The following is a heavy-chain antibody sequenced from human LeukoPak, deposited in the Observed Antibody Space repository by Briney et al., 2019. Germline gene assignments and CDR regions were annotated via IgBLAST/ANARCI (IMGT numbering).Heavy chain of an antibody. Sequence: GSLRLSCTASGFTFGDYAMNWVRQAPGKGLEWVGFIRSKAYGGTTEYAASVKGRFTISRDDSKSIAYLQMNSLKTEDTAVYYCTRRVLRYPSGFDPWGQGTLVTVSS. CDR3: TRRVLRYPSGFDP. CDR2: IRSKAYGGTT. V-gene: IGHV3-49*04. CDR1: GFTFGDYA. J-gene: IGHJ5*02. D-gene: IGHD3-9*01.